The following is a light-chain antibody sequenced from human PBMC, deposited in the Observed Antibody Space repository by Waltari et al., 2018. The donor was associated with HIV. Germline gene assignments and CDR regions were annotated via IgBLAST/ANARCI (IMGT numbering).Light chain of an antibody. CDR2: KAS. J-gene: IGKJ1*01. CDR1: QSVSNW. V-gene: IGKV1-5*03. Sequence: EIQMTQSPSTLSAFVGDRVTITCRASQSVSNWLAWYQQKPGKAPNLLIYKASSLESGVSSRFSGSGSGTEFTLTISSLQPDDFATYYCQHYYSYPWTFGQGTKVEIK. CDR3: QHYYSYPWT.